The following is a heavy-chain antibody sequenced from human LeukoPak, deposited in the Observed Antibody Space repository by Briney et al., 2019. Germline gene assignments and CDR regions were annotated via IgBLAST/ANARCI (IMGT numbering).Heavy chain of an antibody. CDR2: IRYDGSNK. V-gene: IGHV3-30*02. Sequence: GGSLRLSCAASGFTFSSYGMHWVRQAPGKGLEWVAFIRYDGSNKYYADSVKGRFTISRDNSKNSLYLQMNSLRAEDTAVYYCARDHRGIFDYWGQGTLVTVSS. CDR3: ARDHRGIFDY. CDR1: GFTFSSYG. J-gene: IGHJ4*02. D-gene: IGHD3-16*01.